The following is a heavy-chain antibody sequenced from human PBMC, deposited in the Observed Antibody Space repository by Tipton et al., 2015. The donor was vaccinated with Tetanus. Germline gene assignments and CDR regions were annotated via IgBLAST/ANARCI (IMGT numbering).Heavy chain of an antibody. V-gene: IGHV4-34*01. Sequence: TLSLTCAVYGGSFSGYYWSWIRQPPGKGLEWIGEINHSGSTNYNPSLKSRVTISVDTSKNQFSLKLGSVTAADTAVYYCARGRYCSSTSCYPYYFDYWGQGTLVTVSS. D-gene: IGHD2-2*01. CDR3: ARGRYCSSTSCYPYYFDY. CDR2: INHSGST. CDR1: GGSFSGYY. J-gene: IGHJ4*02.